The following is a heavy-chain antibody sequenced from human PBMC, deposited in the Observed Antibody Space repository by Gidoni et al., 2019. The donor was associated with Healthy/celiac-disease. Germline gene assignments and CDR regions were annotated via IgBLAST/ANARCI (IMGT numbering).Heavy chain of an antibody. Sequence: QVQLVVSGGGVVQPGRSLRLSCAASGFTFSSYGMHWVRQAPGKGLEWVAVIWYDGSNKYYADSVKGRFTISRDNSKNTLYLQMNSLRAEDTAVYYCAREQPLYSSGWYGAFDIWGQGTMVTVSS. CDR2: IWYDGSNK. V-gene: IGHV3-33*01. D-gene: IGHD6-19*01. CDR1: GFTFSSYG. CDR3: AREQPLYSSGWYGAFDI. J-gene: IGHJ3*02.